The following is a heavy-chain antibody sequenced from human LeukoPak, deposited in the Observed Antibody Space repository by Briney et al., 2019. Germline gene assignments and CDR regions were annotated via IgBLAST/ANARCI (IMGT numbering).Heavy chain of an antibody. V-gene: IGHV5-51*01. J-gene: IGHJ4*02. Sequence: GESLQISCKGPGYSFTTFWIGWVRQMPGKGLEWMGIIYPGDSDSRFSPSFQGQVSISADKSISTVYLQWSSLKASDTAMYYCARQGYTYGYDYWGQGTLVTVSS. CDR2: IYPGDSDS. CDR1: GYSFTTFW. D-gene: IGHD5-18*01. CDR3: ARQGYTYGYDY.